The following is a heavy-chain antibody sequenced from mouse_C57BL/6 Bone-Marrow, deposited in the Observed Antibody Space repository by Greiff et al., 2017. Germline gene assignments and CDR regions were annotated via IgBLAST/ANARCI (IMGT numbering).Heavy chain of an antibody. CDR1: GYIFTEYP. Sequence: VQLSCKASGYIFTEYPIHWVKQRSGQGLEWIGWFYPGSGSIKYNERFKDKATLTADKSSNTVYMELSRLTSEDSAVYFCARHERYYDYEGYFDYWGQGTTLTVSS. CDR3: ARHERYYDYEGYFDY. CDR2: FYPGSGSI. V-gene: IGHV1-62-2*01. J-gene: IGHJ2*01. D-gene: IGHD2-4*01.